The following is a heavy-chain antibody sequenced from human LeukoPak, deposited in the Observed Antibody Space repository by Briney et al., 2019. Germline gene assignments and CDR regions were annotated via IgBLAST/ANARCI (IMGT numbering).Heavy chain of an antibody. V-gene: IGHV4-59*01. Sequence: SETLSLTCTVSGGSLSNYWNWIRQPPGKGLEWIAYIYYSGSTNYNPSLKSRVTISVDTSKNQFSLKLSSVTAADTAVYYCASTYCSGGSCNTPRFDYWGQGTLVTVSS. J-gene: IGHJ4*02. CDR3: ASTYCSGGSCNTPRFDY. CDR2: IYYSGST. D-gene: IGHD2-15*01. CDR1: GGSLSNY.